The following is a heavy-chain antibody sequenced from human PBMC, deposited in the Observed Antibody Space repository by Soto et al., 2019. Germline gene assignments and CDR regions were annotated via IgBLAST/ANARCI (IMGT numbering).Heavy chain of an antibody. V-gene: IGHV5-51*01. J-gene: IGHJ4*02. Sequence: RKIAGKGLEWMVIIYPGDYDTRYSPSFQGQVTISADKSISTAYLQWSSLKASDTAMYYCASVYSSWSYGVFPSSDYWSQGTLVTVS. D-gene: IGHD6-6*01. CDR3: ASVYSSWSYGVFPSSDY. CDR2: IYPGDYDT.